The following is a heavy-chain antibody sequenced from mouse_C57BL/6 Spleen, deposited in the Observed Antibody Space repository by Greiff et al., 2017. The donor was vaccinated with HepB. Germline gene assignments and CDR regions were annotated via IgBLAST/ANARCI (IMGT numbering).Heavy chain of an antibody. Sequence: VQLQQSGPELVKPGASVKISCEASGYAFSSSWMNWVKQRPGKGLEWIGRIYPGDGDTNYNGKFKGKATLTADKSSSTAYMQLSSLTSEDSAVYFCARSRPSYAMDYWGQGTSVTVSS. CDR3: ARSRPSYAMDY. J-gene: IGHJ4*01. CDR2: IYPGDGDT. D-gene: IGHD6-1*01. V-gene: IGHV1-82*01. CDR1: GYAFSSSW.